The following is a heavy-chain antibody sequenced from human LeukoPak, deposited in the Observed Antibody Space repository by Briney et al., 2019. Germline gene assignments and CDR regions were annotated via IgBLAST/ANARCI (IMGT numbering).Heavy chain of an antibody. D-gene: IGHD1-14*01. CDR2: INPNSGGT. CDR1: GYTFTGYY. V-gene: IGHV1-2*02. CDR3: ARDRQTEFDY. J-gene: IGHJ4*02. Sequence: GASVKVSCKASGYTFTGYYMHWVRQAPGQGLEWMGWINPNSGGTNYAQKFQGRVTMTTDTSTSTAYMELRSLRSDDTAVYYCARDRQTEFDYWGQGTLVTVSS.